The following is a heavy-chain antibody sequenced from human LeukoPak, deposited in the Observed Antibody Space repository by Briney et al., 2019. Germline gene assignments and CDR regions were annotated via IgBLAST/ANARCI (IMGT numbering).Heavy chain of an antibody. D-gene: IGHD3-22*01. CDR1: GFSLSTSGVG. Sequence: SGPTLVNPTQTLTLTCTFSGFSLSTSGVGVGWIRQPPGKALEWLALIYWNDDKRYSPSLKSRLTITKDTSKNQVVLTMTNMDPVDTATYYCARYYYYDSSGYYYYFDYWGQGTLVTVSS. J-gene: IGHJ4*02. CDR3: ARYYYYDSSGYYYYFDY. V-gene: IGHV2-5*01. CDR2: IYWNDDK.